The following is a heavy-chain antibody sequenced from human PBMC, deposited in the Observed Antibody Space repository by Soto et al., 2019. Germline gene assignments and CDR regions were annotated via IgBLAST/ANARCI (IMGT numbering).Heavy chain of an antibody. CDR3: ASTVVPAAISPAAYYGMAV. CDR1: GFTVSSNY. D-gene: IGHD2-2*02. V-gene: IGHV3-53*01. J-gene: IGHJ6*02. CDR2: IYSGGST. Sequence: RGSLRLSCAASGFTVSSNYMSWVRQAPGKGLEWVSVIYSGGSTYYADSVKGRFTISRDNSKNTLYLQMNSLRAEDTAVYYCASTVVPAAISPAAYYGMAVWGQGTTVTVSS.